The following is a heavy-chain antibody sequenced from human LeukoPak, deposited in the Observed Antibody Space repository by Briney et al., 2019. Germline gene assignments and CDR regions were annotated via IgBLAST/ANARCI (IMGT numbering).Heavy chain of an antibody. CDR1: GGTFGSYA. CDR2: IIPILGIA. CDR3: ARVPADNYYYYGMDV. D-gene: IGHD2-2*01. V-gene: IGHV1-69*04. J-gene: IGHJ6*02. Sequence: SVKVSCKASGGTFGSYAISWARQAPGQGLEWMGRIIPILGIANYAQKFQGRVTITADKSTSTAYMELSSLRSEDTAVYYCARVPADNYYYYGMDVWGQGTTVTVSS.